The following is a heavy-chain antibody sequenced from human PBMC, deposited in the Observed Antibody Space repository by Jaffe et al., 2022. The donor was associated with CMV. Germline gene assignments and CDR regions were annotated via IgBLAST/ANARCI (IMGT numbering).Heavy chain of an antibody. CDR1: GFTFRSYV. CDR2: IWHDGSKK. D-gene: IGHD5-18*01. V-gene: IGHV3-33*01. J-gene: IGHJ4*02. Sequence: QVQLVDSGGGVVQPGGSLRLSCAASGFTFRSYVIHWVRQAPGKGLEWVALIWHDGSKKYYADSVRGRCTTSRDNSKNTADLQLNSLRAEDTAVYYCARMWDTAILIDHWGQGTPVTVSS. CDR3: ARMWDTAILIDH.